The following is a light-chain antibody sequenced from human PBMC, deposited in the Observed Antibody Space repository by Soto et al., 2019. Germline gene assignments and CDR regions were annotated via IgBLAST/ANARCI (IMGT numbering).Light chain of an antibody. CDR2: DAA. Sequence: IQMTQSPSTLSASVGDRVTITCRASQSINKWVAWFQQKSGRAPKLLIYDAATLQSGVPSRFSGSGSGTEFTLTISSLQPDDFATYYCQHYNSYSEAFGQGTKVELK. J-gene: IGKJ1*01. CDR3: QHYNSYSEA. V-gene: IGKV1-5*01. CDR1: QSINKW.